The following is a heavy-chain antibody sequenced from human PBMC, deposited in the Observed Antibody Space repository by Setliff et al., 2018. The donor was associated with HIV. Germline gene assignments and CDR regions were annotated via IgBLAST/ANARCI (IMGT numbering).Heavy chain of an antibody. D-gene: IGHD3-22*01. CDR2: AHYSGSN. Sequence: PSETLSLTCTVSGGSIRSYYWSWIRQPPGKGLEWLGHAHYSGSNKNNPSPRNRISMAVDTSKNQVSLKLSSVTAADTAVYYCARVGYNDDSGYPYNWFDPWGQGTLVTVSS. CDR3: ARVGYNDDSGYPYNWFDP. CDR1: GGSIRSYY. V-gene: IGHV4-59*01. J-gene: IGHJ5*02.